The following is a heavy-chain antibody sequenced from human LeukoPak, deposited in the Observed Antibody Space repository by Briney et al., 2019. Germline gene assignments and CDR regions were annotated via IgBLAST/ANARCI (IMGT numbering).Heavy chain of an antibody. CDR3: ARDSALYCSGGSCYSLNFDY. V-gene: IGHV4-59*01. CDR2: IYYSGST. D-gene: IGHD2-15*01. J-gene: IGHJ4*02. CDR1: GGSISSYY. Sequence: SETLSLTCTVSGGSISSYYWSWIRQPPGKGLEWIGYIYYSGSTNYNPSLKSRVTISVDTSKNQFSLKLSSVTAADTAMYYCARDSALYCSGGSCYSLNFDYWGQGTLVTVSS.